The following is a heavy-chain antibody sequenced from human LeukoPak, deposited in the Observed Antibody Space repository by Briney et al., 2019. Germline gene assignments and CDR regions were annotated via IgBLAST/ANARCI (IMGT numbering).Heavy chain of an antibody. Sequence: PSQTLSLTCAVSGGSISSAGWYWTWIRQHPGKGLEWIGYIDYSGTTHYNPSLKSRVLISVDTSKNQFSLKVSSVTAADTAVYYCARIIRAGHRHGLGSDYWRQGTLGTVSS. CDR3: ARIIRAGHRHGLGSDY. CDR2: IDYSGTT. J-gene: IGHJ4*02. V-gene: IGHV4-31*11. CDR1: GGSISSAGWY. D-gene: IGHD3/OR15-3a*01.